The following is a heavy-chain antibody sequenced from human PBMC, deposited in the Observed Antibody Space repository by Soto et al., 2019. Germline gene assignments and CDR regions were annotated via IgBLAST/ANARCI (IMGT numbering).Heavy chain of an antibody. J-gene: IGHJ1*01. CDR3: ARSPGSVAGAEYFQH. D-gene: IGHD6-19*01. Sequence: SQTLSLTCVISGDSVSSNSAAWNWIRQSPSRGLEWLGRTYYRSKWYNDYAVSVKSRITINPDTFKNQFSLQLNSVTPEDTAVYYCARSPGSVAGAEYFQHSGQGTLVTVSS. CDR2: TYYRSKWYN. V-gene: IGHV6-1*01. CDR1: GDSVSSNSAA.